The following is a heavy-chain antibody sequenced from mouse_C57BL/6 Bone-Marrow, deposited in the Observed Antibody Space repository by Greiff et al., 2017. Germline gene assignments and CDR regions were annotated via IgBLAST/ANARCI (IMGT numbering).Heavy chain of an antibody. V-gene: IGHV2-9-1*01. D-gene: IGHD1-1*01. CDR3: ARSTHYYGSSFPFDY. CDR2: IWTGGGT. CDR1: GFSLTSYA. J-gene: IGHJ2*01. Sequence: QVQLQQSGPGLVAPSQSLSITCTVSGFSLTSYAISWVRQPPGKGLEWLGVIWTGGGTNYNSALKSRLSISKDNSKSQVFLKMNSLQTYDAARYYCARSTHYYGSSFPFDYWGQGTTLTVSA.